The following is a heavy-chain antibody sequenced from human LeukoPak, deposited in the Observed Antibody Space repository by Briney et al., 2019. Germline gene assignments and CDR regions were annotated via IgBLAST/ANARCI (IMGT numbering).Heavy chain of an antibody. CDR1: GFTVSSNY. D-gene: IGHD3-22*01. Sequence: GGSLGLSCAASGFTVSSNYMSWVRQAPGKGLEWVSVIYSGGSTYYSDSVKGRFTISRHNSKNTLYLQMNSLRAEDTAVYYCARHRATYYYDSSGLALDYWGQGTLVTVSS. J-gene: IGHJ4*02. CDR2: IYSGGST. V-gene: IGHV3-53*04. CDR3: ARHRATYYYDSSGLALDY.